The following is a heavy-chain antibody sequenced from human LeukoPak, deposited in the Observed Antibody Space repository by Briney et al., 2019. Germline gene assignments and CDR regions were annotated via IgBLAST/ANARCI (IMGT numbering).Heavy chain of an antibody. V-gene: IGHV3-7*01. CDR2: IKQDGSEK. Sequence: GGSLRLSCAASGFTFSNYWMSWVRQAPGKGLEWVANIKQDGSEKYYVDSVKGRFTISRDNAKNSLYLQMNSLRAEDTAVYYCARDVGGIGDAFDIWGQGTMVTVSS. J-gene: IGHJ3*02. CDR3: ARDVGGIGDAFDI. D-gene: IGHD3-10*01. CDR1: GFTFSNYW.